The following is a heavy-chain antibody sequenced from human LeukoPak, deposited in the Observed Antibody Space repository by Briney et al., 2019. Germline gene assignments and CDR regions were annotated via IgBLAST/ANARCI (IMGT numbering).Heavy chain of an antibody. CDR2: IYYSGST. CDR3: ARGRRGQGVPNPYDSSGYYYVHGY. Sequence: SETLSLTCTVSGGSISSSSYYWGWIRQPPGKGLEWIGSIYYSGSTYYNPSLKSRVTISVDTSKNQFSLKLSSVTAADTAVYYCARGRRGQGVPNPYDSSGYYYVHGYWGQGTLVTVSS. V-gene: IGHV4-39*01. CDR1: GGSISSSSYY. J-gene: IGHJ4*02. D-gene: IGHD3-22*01.